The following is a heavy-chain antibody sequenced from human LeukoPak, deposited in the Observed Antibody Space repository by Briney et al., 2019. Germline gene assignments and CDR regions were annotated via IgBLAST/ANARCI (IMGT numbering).Heavy chain of an antibody. V-gene: IGHV3-21*01. J-gene: IGHJ4*02. D-gene: IGHD1-26*01. CDR3: ARDGSYFGQYYFDY. CDR2: ISSTSRFI. CDR1: GFPFSNYW. Sequence: PGGSLRLSCVASGFPFSNYWMTWVRQTPGKGLEWVSSISSTSRFIHYADSVKGRFTISRDDDKNSLYLQMNSLRAEDTAVYYCARDGSYFGQYYFDYWGQGTLVTVSS.